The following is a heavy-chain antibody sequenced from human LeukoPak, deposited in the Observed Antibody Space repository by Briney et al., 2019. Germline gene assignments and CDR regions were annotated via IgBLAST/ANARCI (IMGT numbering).Heavy chain of an antibody. CDR3: SRLLRYFDCFDY. CDR1: GFSLSTSGVG. CDR2: IYWDDDK. V-gene: IGHV2-5*02. Sequence: SGPTLVNPTQTLTLTCTFSGFSLSTSGVGVGWIRQPPGKALEWLALIYWDDDKRYSPSLKSRLTITKDTSKNQVVLTMTNMDPVDTATYYCSRLLRYFDCFDYWGEGTLVTVSS. D-gene: IGHD3-9*01. J-gene: IGHJ4*02.